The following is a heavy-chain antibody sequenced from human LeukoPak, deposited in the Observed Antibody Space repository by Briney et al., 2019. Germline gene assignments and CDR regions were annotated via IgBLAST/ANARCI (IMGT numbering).Heavy chain of an antibody. CDR1: GYSVSDTYF. Sequence: SETLSLTCAVSGYSVSDTYFWGWIRRPPGKGLEWTGSVYHSGTSRYNSSLKSRITMSVDSSKNVFSLKLKSVTAADTAVYYCARVGGGYELRGLDYWGQGIPVIVSS. V-gene: IGHV4-38-2*01. CDR3: ARVGGGYELRGLDY. CDR2: VYHSGTS. D-gene: IGHD1-26*01. J-gene: IGHJ4*02.